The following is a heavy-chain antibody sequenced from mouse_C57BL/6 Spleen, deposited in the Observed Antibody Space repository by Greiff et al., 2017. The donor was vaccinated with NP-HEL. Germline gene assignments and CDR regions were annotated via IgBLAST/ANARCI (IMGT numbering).Heavy chain of an antibody. D-gene: IGHD4-1*01. CDR1: GYTFTSYW. J-gene: IGHJ2*01. CDR3: AIGLTGTSDYWDY. Sequence: QVQLQQPGAELVKPGASVKVSCKASGYTFTSYWMHWVKQRPGHSLEWIGRIHPSDSDTTYNQQFTGKATLTVDKSSSTADRQLSSLTFEETAVYDCAIGLTGTSDYWDYWGQGTTLTVSS. CDR2: IHPSDSDT. V-gene: IGHV1-74*01.